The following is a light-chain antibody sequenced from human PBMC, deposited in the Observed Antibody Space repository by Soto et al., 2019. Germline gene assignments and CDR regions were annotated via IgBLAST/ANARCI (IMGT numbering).Light chain of an antibody. V-gene: IGLV2-11*01. CDR1: SSDVGGYNY. CDR2: DVR. CDR3: CSYAGGPYV. Sequence: QSVLTQPRSVSESPGQSVAISCTGTSSDVGGYNYVSWYQQHPGKAPKVMIYDVRKRPSGVPDRFSGSKSGNTASLTISGLQAEDEADYYCCSYAGGPYVFGTGPKVTVL. J-gene: IGLJ1*01.